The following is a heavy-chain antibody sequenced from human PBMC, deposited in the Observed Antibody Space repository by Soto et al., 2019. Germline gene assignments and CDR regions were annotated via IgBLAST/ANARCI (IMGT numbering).Heavy chain of an antibody. D-gene: IGHD3-10*01. Sequence: PGGSLRLSCTTSGFRFSDYGMSWFRQAPGKGLVWVSRINSDGSSTSYADSVKGRFTISRDNAKNTLYLQMNSLRAEDTAVYYCARDPSVLLWFGELSYPRPYYFDYWGQGTLVTVSS. V-gene: IGHV3-74*01. CDR2: INSDGSST. CDR3: ARDPSVLLWFGELSYPRPYYFDY. CDR1: GFRFSDYG. J-gene: IGHJ4*02.